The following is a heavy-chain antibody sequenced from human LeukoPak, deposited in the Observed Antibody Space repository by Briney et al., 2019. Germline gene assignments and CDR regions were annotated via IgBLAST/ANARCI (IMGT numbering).Heavy chain of an antibody. CDR2: INPNSGGT. J-gene: IGHJ4*02. V-gene: IGHV1-2*02. Sequence: GASVKVSCKASGYTFTGYYMHWVRQAPGQGLEWMGWINPNSGGTNYAQKFQGRVTMTRDTSISTAYMELSRLRSDDTAVYYCARDGTTGTTYFDYWGQGTLVTVSS. D-gene: IGHD1-1*01. CDR1: GYTFTGYY. CDR3: ARDGTTGTTYFDY.